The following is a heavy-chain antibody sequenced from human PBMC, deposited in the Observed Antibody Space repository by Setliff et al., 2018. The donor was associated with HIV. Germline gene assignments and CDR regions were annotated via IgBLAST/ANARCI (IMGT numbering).Heavy chain of an antibody. CDR3: ARGNYYNLWADPFDF. Sequence: PSETLSLTCSVSGASINSGSHYWTWIRQRPGRGLEWIGYIYYSGTTYYNPSLKTRLAMSLDTSSNQFSLKLSSVTAADTAVYYCARGNYYNLWADPFDFWGQGTLVTVSS. CDR2: IYYSGTT. D-gene: IGHD3-3*01. V-gene: IGHV4-31*03. CDR1: GASINSGSHY. J-gene: IGHJ5*01.